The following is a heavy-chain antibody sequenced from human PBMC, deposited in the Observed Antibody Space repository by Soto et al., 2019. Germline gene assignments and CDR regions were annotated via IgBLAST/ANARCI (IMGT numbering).Heavy chain of an antibody. CDR2: IYYSGST. CDR3: ARDEGGYSYGYTSQYYFDY. CDR1: GGSISSGDYY. J-gene: IGHJ4*02. Sequence: QVQLQESGPGLVKPSQTLSLTCTVSGGSISSGDYYWSWIRQPPGKGLEWIGYIYYSGSTYYNPSLKSRVTISVDTSKNQFSLKLSSVTAADTAVYYCARDEGGYSYGYTSQYYFDYWGQGTLVTVSS. V-gene: IGHV4-30-4*01. D-gene: IGHD5-18*01.